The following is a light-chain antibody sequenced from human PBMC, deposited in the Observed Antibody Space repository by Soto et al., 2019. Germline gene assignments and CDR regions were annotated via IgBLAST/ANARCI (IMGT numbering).Light chain of an antibody. Sequence: DIQMTQSPYSLSASVGDRVTITCPASQDISNYLNWYQQKPGKAPKLLIYDASNLETGVPSRFSGSGSWTDFTFTIISLKPEDFSTDYCQQHDNLPPTFGIGTRLEIK. CDR1: QDISNY. J-gene: IGKJ5*01. CDR2: DAS. CDR3: QQHDNLPPT. V-gene: IGKV1-33*01.